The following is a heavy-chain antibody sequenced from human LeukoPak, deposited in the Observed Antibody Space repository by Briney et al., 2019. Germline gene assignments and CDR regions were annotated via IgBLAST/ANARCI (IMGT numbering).Heavy chain of an antibody. CDR2: IIPIFGTA. Sequence: GASVKVSCKAAGYTFTSHGFIWLRQAPGQGLEWMGGIIPIFGTANYAQKFQGRVTITADESTSTAYMELSSLRSEDTAVYYCARDRDRVLDYWGQGTLVTVSS. CDR3: ARDRDRVLDY. D-gene: IGHD3-10*01. V-gene: IGHV1-69*13. J-gene: IGHJ4*02. CDR1: GYTFTSHG.